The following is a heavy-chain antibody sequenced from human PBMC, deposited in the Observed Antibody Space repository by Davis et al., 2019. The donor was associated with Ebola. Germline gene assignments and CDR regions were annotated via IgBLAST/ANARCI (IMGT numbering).Heavy chain of an antibody. Sequence: SVKVSCKASAGTFSSYTISWVRQAPGQGLEWMGRIIPILGIANYAQKFQGSVTITADKSTSTAYMELSSLRSEDAAVYYCARDRGMATIRGDYWGQGTLVTVSS. CDR2: IIPILGIA. CDR1: AGTFSSYT. CDR3: ARDRGMATIRGDY. J-gene: IGHJ4*02. D-gene: IGHD5-24*01. V-gene: IGHV1-69*04.